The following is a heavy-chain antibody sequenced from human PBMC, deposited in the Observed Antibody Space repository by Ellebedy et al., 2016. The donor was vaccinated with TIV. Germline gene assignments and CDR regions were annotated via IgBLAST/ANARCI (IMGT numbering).Heavy chain of an antibody. V-gene: IGHV3-74*01. CDR2: INTDGTTT. J-gene: IGHJ5*02. D-gene: IGHD3-16*01. Sequence: GGSLRLXXVASGFPFSNYWMHWVRQVPGKGLMWVSRINTDGTTTRYADSVKGRFTISRDNAKNTVFLQMNSLRADDTAIYYCASRLGIGPWGQGTLVTVSS. CDR3: ASRLGIGP. CDR1: GFPFSNYW.